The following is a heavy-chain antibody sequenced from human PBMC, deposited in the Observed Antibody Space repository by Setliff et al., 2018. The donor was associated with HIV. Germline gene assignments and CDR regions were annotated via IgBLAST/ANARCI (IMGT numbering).Heavy chain of an antibody. CDR3: ARDLTSNSNCFEP. CDR1: GGSLISGGYY. J-gene: IGHJ5*02. CDR2: VYYTGKT. D-gene: IGHD4-4*01. V-gene: IGHV4-31*03. Sequence: PSETLSLTCSVSGGSLISGGYYWSWIRQHTGKGLEWIGYVYYTGKTYYNPSLESRISMSVDTSKNQFSLNLTSVTAADTAIYYCARDLTSNSNCFEPWGQGTQVTVSS.